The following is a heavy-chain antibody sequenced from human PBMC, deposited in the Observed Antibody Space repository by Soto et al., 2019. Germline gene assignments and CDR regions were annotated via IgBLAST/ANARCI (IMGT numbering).Heavy chain of an antibody. D-gene: IGHD2-21*02. CDR1: GFTFANYA. CDR2: ISGSGDTT. J-gene: IGHJ4*02. V-gene: IGHV3-23*01. Sequence: PGWSLRLSCAGSGFTFANYAMSWVRQAPGKGLEWVSSISGSGDTTHYADSVNGRFTLSRDNSQRTLSLQMNSLRVEDTAIYYCELKGTAHPYHWGQRTLIPVSP. CDR3: ELKGTAHPYH.